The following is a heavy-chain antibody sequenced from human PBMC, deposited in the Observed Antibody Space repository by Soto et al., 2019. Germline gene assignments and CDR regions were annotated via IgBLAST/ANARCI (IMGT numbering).Heavy chain of an antibody. CDR2: VNSDGDNT. J-gene: IGHJ6*01. CDR3: ASNSAYAEGYYFYGIDV. V-gene: IGHV3-74*01. Sequence: EVQLVESGGGLVQPGGSLRLSCAASGFTFRNYWMHWVRQAPGKGLVWVSRVNSDGDNTYYADSVKGRFTISRDNAKNTLHLQMNSLGAEDTAGYYCASNSAYAEGYYFYGIDVWGQGTTVTVSS. D-gene: IGHD3-16*01. CDR1: GFTFRNYW.